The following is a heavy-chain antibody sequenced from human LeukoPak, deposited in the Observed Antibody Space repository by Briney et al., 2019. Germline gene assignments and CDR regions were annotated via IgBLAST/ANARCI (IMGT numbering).Heavy chain of an antibody. CDR2: FDPEDAET. CDR1: GYTLTKLS. CDR3: ATIYCSGSNCYLDAFDI. Sequence: GASVKVSCKVSGYTLTKLSMHWVRQAPGKGLKWMGGFDPEDAETIYAQKFQGRVTMTEDTSTDTAYVELGSLRSDDTAVYYCATIYCSGSNCYLDAFDIWGQGTMVTVSS. J-gene: IGHJ3*02. V-gene: IGHV1-24*01. D-gene: IGHD2-2*01.